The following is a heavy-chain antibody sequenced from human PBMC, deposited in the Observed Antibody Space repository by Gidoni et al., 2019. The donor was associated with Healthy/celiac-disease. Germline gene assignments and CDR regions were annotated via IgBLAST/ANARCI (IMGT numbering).Heavy chain of an antibody. Sequence: QVQLQESGPGLVKPSETLSLTCTVSGGSISSYYWSWIRQPPGKGLVWIGYSYYSGSTNYNPSLKSRVTISVDTSKNQFSLKLSSVTAADTAVYYCAKENPLGYSSLRGDAFDIWGQGTMVTVSS. D-gene: IGHD6-13*01. CDR3: AKENPLGYSSLRGDAFDI. V-gene: IGHV4-59*01. J-gene: IGHJ3*02. CDR1: GGSISSYY. CDR2: SYYSGST.